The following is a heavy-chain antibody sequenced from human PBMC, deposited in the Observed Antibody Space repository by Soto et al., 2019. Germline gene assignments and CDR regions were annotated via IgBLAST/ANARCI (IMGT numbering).Heavy chain of an antibody. CDR3: ARAVNAAMVEYYYGMDV. J-gene: IGHJ6*02. V-gene: IGHV3-21*01. D-gene: IGHD5-18*01. CDR2: ISSSSSYI. CDR1: GFTFSSYS. Sequence: GGSLRLSCAASGFTFSSYSMNWVRQAPGKGLEWVSSISSSSSYIYYADSVKGRFTISRDNAKNSLYLQMNSLRAEDTAVYYCARAVNAAMVEYYYGMDVWGQGTTVTVSS.